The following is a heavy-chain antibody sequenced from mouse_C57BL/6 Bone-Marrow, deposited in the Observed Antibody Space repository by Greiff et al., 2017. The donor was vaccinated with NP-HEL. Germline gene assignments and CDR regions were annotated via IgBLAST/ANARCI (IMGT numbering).Heavy chain of an antibody. CDR2: IHPSDSDT. CDR3: AIGRWILPFFDY. V-gene: IGHV1-74*01. J-gene: IGHJ2*01. D-gene: IGHD2-3*01. CDR1: GYTFTSYW. Sequence: VQLQQPGAELVKPGASVKVSCKASGYTFTSYWMHWVKQRPGQGLEWIGRIHPSDSDTNYNQKFKGKATLTVDKSSSTACMQLSSLTSEDSAVSCCAIGRWILPFFDYWGQGTTLTVSS.